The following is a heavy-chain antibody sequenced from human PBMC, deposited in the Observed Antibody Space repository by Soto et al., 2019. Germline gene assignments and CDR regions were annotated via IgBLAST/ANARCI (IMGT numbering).Heavy chain of an antibody. Sequence: PSETLSLTCTVSGASFNTYYWSWIRQPPGKGLEWIAYTSYSGTTNYNPSLKSRVTISIDSSKNQLSLKLSSVTAADTAVFYCARETGRTHPRYFDFWGQGTLVTVSS. CDR1: GASFNTYY. J-gene: IGHJ4*02. CDR2: TSYSGTT. D-gene: IGHD1-1*01. CDR3: ARETGRTHPRYFDF. V-gene: IGHV4-59*01.